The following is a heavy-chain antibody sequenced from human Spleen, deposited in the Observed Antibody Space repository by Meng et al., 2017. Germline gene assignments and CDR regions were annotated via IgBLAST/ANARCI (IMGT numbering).Heavy chain of an antibody. V-gene: IGHV4-61*01. Sequence: GSLRLSCTVSGGSVSSGSYYWIWIRQPPGKGLEWIGYIYYSGSTYYNPSLKSRVTISVDTSKNQFSLKLSSVTAADTAVYYCAREYSSGYAIWGQGTLVTVSS. J-gene: IGHJ4*02. CDR2: IYYSGST. CDR3: AREYSSGYAI. CDR1: GGSVSSGSYY. D-gene: IGHD3-22*01.